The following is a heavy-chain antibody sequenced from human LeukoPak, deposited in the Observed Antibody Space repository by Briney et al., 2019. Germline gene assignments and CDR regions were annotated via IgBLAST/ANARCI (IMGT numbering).Heavy chain of an antibody. Sequence: GGSLRLSCVVSGLTFSDFYMSWVRQAPGKGLEWLSYISPSGAPIYNVDSVKGRFTISRDNAKDSLYLQMNSLRAEDTAVYYCVRGHGGLEYWGQGTLVTVSS. CDR1: GLTFSDFY. CDR3: VRGHGGLEY. D-gene: IGHD3-10*01. V-gene: IGHV3-11*01. CDR2: ISPSGAPI. J-gene: IGHJ4*02.